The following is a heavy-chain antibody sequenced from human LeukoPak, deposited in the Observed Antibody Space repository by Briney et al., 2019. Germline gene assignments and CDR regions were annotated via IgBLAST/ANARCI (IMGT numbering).Heavy chain of an antibody. Sequence: ASVKVSCKASGYTFTSYGNNGITWVRQAPGQGLEWMGWISASDGSTNYVQKLQGRVIMTIDTSTSTAYMDLRSLRSDDTAVYYCARLRLGSNSFDLWGQGTMVTVSS. CDR2: ISASDGST. J-gene: IGHJ3*01. CDR3: ARLRLGSNSFDL. V-gene: IGHV1-18*01. CDR1: GYTFTSYGNNG. D-gene: IGHD7-27*01.